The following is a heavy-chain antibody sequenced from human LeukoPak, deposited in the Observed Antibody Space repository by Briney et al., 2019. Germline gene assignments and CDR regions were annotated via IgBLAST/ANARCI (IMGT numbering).Heavy chain of an antibody. CDR3: ARERPRWGYGERSAFDI. CDR2: INHSGST. D-gene: IGHD4-17*01. J-gene: IGHJ3*02. CDR1: GGSFSGYY. Sequence: SETLSLTCAVYGGSFSGYYWSWIRQPPGKGLEWIGEINHSGSTNYNPSLKSRVTISVDTSKNQFSLKLSSVTAADTAVYYCARERPRWGYGERSAFDIWGQGTMVTVSS. V-gene: IGHV4-34*01.